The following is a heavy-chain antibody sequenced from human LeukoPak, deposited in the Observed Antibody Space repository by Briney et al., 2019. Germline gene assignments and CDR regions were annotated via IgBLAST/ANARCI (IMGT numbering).Heavy chain of an antibody. CDR3: ARQTVGGTAFGI. CDR1: GFTFSPYG. Sequence: PGRSLRLSCAASGFTFSPYGMHWVRQAPGKGLEWVAIIWNDGSNKYYADSVKGRFTISRDNSKNTLYLQMNSLKASDTAMYYCARQTVGGTAFGIWGQGTMVTVSS. CDR2: IWNDGSNK. J-gene: IGHJ3*02. V-gene: IGHV3-33*01. D-gene: IGHD1-26*01.